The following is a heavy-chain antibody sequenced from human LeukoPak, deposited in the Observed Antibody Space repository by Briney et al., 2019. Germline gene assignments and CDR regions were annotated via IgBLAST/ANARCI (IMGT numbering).Heavy chain of an antibody. V-gene: IGHV3-9*01. CDR3: ARDGVWGSYPY. J-gene: IGHJ4*02. CDR2: ISWNSGSI. Sequence: GRSLRLSCAASGFTFDDYAMHWVRQAPGKGLEWVSGISWNSGSIGYADSVKGRFTISRDNAKNSLYLQMNSLRAEDTAVYYCARDGVWGSYPYWGQGTLVTVSS. D-gene: IGHD3-16*02. CDR1: GFTFDDYA.